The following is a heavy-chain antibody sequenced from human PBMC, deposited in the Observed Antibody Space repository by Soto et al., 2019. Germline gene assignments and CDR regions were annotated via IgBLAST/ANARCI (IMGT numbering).Heavy chain of an antibody. CDR2: INPSGGSS. Sequence: ASVKVSCKASGYTFTSYYMHWVRQAPGQGLEWKGIINPSGGSSTYAQKFQGRDTMTRDTSTSAVYMKLSSQRSEDTAVYFCFRDHHYCSSTSCYADAFDIWGQGTMVTVSS. CDR1: GYTFTSYY. V-gene: IGHV1-46*03. CDR3: FRDHHYCSSTSCYADAFDI. D-gene: IGHD2-2*01. J-gene: IGHJ3*02.